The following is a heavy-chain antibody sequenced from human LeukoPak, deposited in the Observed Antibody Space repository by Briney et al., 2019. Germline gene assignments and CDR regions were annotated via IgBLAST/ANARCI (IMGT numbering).Heavy chain of an antibody. Sequence: GGTLRLSCAASGFTFSTYGMNWVRQAPGKGLEWVSGISGSGDTTYYADSVKGRFTISRDNAKNSLYLQMNSLRAEDTAVYYCARDRLGGYDIPNWGQGTLVTVSS. V-gene: IGHV3-23*01. CDR1: GFTFSTYG. D-gene: IGHD3-9*01. CDR2: ISGSGDTT. CDR3: ARDRLGGYDIPN. J-gene: IGHJ4*02.